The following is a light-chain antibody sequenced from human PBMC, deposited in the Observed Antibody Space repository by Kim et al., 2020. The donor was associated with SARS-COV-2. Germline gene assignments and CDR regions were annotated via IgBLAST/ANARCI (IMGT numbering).Light chain of an antibody. V-gene: IGLV2-14*03. CDR2: DVS. CDR3: SSYTSSSTLV. CDR1: SSDVGHYNY. J-gene: IGLJ2*01. Sequence: GPSITTSCSGTSSDVGHYNYVSWYQQHPGKAPHLMIYDVSNRPSGVSNRFSGSKSGNTASLTMSRLQAEDEADYYCSSYTSSSTLVFGGGTQLTVL.